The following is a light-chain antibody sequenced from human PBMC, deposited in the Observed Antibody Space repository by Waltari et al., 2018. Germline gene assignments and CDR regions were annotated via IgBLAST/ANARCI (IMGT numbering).Light chain of an antibody. J-gene: IGKJ4*01. CDR3: HQYNTLPLT. CDR2: KAS. V-gene: IGKV1-5*03. Sequence: DVQLIHSPSTLSASAGDRVTITCRASESVKNNLAWYQHQPGKAPKVLVHKASRLESGVASRFSGSGYGTEFTLTISSLEPDDFATYYCHQYNTLPLTFGGGTKVEIK. CDR1: ESVKNN.